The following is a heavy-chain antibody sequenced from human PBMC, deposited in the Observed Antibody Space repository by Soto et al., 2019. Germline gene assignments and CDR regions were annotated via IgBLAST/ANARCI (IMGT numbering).Heavy chain of an antibody. J-gene: IGHJ4*02. D-gene: IGHD2-8*01. V-gene: IGHV3-30*18. CDR1: GFTFSSYG. CDR3: AKGLDPSCTNGVCYINSGNY. Sequence: GGSLRLSCAASGFTFSSYGMHWVRQAPGKGLEWVAVISYDGSNKYYADSVKGRFTISRDNSKNTLYLQMNSLRAEDTAVYYCAKGLDPSCTNGVCYINSGNYWGQGTLVTVSS. CDR2: ISYDGSNK.